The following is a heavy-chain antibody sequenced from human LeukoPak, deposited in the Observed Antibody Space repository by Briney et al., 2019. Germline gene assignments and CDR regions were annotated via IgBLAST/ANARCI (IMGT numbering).Heavy chain of an antibody. D-gene: IGHD2-2*01. Sequence: GGSLRLSCAASGLTVSSNCMRWVRQAPGKGLEWVSILYSGGSTYYADSVKVRFTISRDNLKNTLKLQMNSLRAEDTAVYYCASGGSSSWLDYWGQGTLVTVSS. J-gene: IGHJ4*02. CDR3: ASGGSSSWLDY. V-gene: IGHV3-66*01. CDR1: GLTVSSNC. CDR2: LYSGGST.